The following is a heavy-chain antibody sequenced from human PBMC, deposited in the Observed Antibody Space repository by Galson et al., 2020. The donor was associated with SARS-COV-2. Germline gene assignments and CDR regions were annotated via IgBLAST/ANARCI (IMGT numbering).Heavy chain of an antibody. CDR1: GFTFDDYA. CDR2: ISWDGGST. J-gene: IGHJ6*02. CDR3: AKDILPATYYYGMDV. V-gene: IGHV3-43D*03. Sequence: GGSLRLSCAASGFTFDDYAMHWVRQAPGQGLEWVSLISWDGGSTYYADSVKGRFTISRDNSKNSLYLQMNSLRAEDTALYYCAKDILPATYYYGMDVWGQGTTVTVSS.